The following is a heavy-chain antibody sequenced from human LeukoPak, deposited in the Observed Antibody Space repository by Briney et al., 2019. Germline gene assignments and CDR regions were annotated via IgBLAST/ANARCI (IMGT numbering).Heavy chain of an antibody. V-gene: IGHV3-74*01. J-gene: IGHJ4*02. CDR3: ARRHGYNPWGHLPDY. D-gene: IGHD5-24*01. Sequence: PGGSLRLSCAASGFTFSNYWMHWVRQAPGKGLVWVSRINSDGSSTTYADSVKGRFTISRDNAKNTLYLQMNSLRAEDTAVYYCARRHGYNPWGHLPDYWGQGTLVTVSS. CDR1: GFTFSNYW. CDR2: INSDGSST.